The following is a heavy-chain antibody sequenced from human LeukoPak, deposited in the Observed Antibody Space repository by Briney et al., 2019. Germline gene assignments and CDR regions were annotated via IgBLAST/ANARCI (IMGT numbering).Heavy chain of an antibody. CDR3: AKEVYDFWSGYPFDY. Sequence: GGPLRLSCAASGFTFSSYAMSWVRQAPGKGLEWVSAISGSGGSTYYADSVKGRFTISRDNSKNTLYLQMNSLRAEDTAVYYCAKEVYDFWSGYPFDYWGQGTLVTVSS. D-gene: IGHD3-3*01. CDR2: ISGSGGST. V-gene: IGHV3-23*01. J-gene: IGHJ4*02. CDR1: GFTFSSYA.